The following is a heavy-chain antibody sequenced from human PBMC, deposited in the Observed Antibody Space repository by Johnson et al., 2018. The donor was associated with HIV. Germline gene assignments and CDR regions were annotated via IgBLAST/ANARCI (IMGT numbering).Heavy chain of an antibody. CDR2: ISYDGSNK. J-gene: IGHJ3*02. D-gene: IGHD6-13*01. V-gene: IGHV3-30*03. Sequence: QMQLVESGGGLVQPGGSLRLSCAASGFTVSSNYMSWVRQAPGKGLEWVAVISYDGSNKYYADSVKGRFTISRDNSKNTLYLQMNSLRAEDTAVYYCASKAAGTMHAFDIWGQGTMVTVSS. CDR1: GFTVSSNY. CDR3: ASKAAGTMHAFDI.